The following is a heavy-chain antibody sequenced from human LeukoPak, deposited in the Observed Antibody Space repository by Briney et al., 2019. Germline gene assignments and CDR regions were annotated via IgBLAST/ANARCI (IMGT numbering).Heavy chain of an antibody. J-gene: IGHJ4*02. CDR3: ARTGHDNGDYDFDY. D-gene: IGHD4-17*01. CDR1: GFTFSSYW. Sequence: GGSLRLSCAASGFTFSSYWMTWVRQAPGKGLEWVANIGEDGSEKYYVDSVKGRFTISRDNAKNSLYLQMNSLRAEDTAVYYCARTGHDNGDYDFDYWGQGTLVTVSS. V-gene: IGHV3-7*01. CDR2: IGEDGSEK.